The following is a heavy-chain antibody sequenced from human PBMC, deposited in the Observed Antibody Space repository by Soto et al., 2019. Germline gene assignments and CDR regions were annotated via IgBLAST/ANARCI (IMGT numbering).Heavy chain of an antibody. V-gene: IGHV3-53*01. J-gene: IGHJ4*02. CDR2: IYSGGNP. CDR3: ARGPNSDC. CDR1: GFSVGGNY. Sequence: GGGLVQPGGSLRLSCAASGFSVGGNYMSWVRQAPGKGLELVSLIYSGGNPFYADSMKGRFTLSRDNPNNMLYLQMDSLRAEDTAVYYCARGPNSDCWGQGTLVIVSS. D-gene: IGHD2-21*01.